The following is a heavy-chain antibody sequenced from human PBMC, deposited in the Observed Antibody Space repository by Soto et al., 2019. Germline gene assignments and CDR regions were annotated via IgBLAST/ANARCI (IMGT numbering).Heavy chain of an antibody. J-gene: IGHJ4*02. Sequence: QVQLQESGPGLVKPSETLSLTCTVSGGSISSYYWSWIRRPPGRGLEWIGYIYYSGSTNYNPSLKSRVTLSVDTSKIQFSLKLGSVTAADTPVYYCARLAGSSGSLLLWDYWGPGTLVTVSS. V-gene: IGHV4-59*01. CDR3: ARLAGSSGSLLLWDY. D-gene: IGHD3-10*01. CDR1: GGSISSYY. CDR2: IYYSGST.